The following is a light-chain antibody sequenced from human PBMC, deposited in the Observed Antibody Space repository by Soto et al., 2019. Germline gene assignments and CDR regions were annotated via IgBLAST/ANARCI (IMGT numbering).Light chain of an antibody. CDR3: ASYAGSNKV. V-gene: IGLV2-8*01. J-gene: IGLJ1*01. CDR1: SSDVGGYNY. Sequence: QSVLTQPPSASGSPGQSVTISCTGTSSDVGGYNYVSWYQHHPGKAPKLMIYEVTKRPSGVPDRFSGSKSGNTASLTVSGLLAEDEADYYCASYAGSNKVFRTGTKVTVL. CDR2: EVT.